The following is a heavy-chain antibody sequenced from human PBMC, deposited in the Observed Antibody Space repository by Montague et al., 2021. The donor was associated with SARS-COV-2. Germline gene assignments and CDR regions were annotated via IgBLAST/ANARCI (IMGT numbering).Heavy chain of an antibody. V-gene: IGHV4-4*07. Sequence: SETLSLTCSVSGDSITPYGDSIGGYFWSWIRQPAGKGLEWIGRIYANGNFDYNPSLNSRVSMSMDTSKQEFSMRLISVTAADTAVYYCARDAYYFGPGRENPGVFDPWGQGILVTVSS. D-gene: IGHD2/OR15-2a*01. J-gene: IGHJ5*02. CDR2: IYANGNF. CDR3: ARDAYYFGPGRENPGVFDP. CDR1: GDSITPYGDSIGGYF.